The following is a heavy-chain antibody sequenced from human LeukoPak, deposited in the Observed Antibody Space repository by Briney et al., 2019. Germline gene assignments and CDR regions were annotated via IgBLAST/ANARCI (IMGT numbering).Heavy chain of an antibody. CDR3: ARDGANDYGDYLSYFDY. J-gene: IGHJ4*02. Sequence: GGSLRLSCSASGFTFSSYAMHWVRQAPGKGLEGVAVISYDGSNKYYADSVKGRFAISRDNSKNTLYLQMNSLRAEDTAVYYCARDGANDYGDYLSYFDYWGQGTLVTVSS. D-gene: IGHD4-17*01. CDR2: ISYDGSNK. CDR1: GFTFSSYA. V-gene: IGHV3-30*09.